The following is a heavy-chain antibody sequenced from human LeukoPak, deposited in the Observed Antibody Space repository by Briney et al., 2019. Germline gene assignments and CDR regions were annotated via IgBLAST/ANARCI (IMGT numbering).Heavy chain of an antibody. CDR2: IYTSGST. J-gene: IGHJ5*02. CDR1: GGSISSYY. CDR3: ARDLDSSSWYTYNWFDP. D-gene: IGHD6-13*01. V-gene: IGHV4-4*07. Sequence: SETLSLTCTVSGGSISSYYWSWIRQPAGKGLEWIGRIYTSGSTNYNPSLKSRVTMSVDTSKNQFSLKLSSVTAADTAVYYCARDLDSSSWYTYNWFDPWGQGTQVTVSS.